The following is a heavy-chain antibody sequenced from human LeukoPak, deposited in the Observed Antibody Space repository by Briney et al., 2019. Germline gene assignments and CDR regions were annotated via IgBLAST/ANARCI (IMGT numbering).Heavy chain of an antibody. CDR1: GFTFISYA. D-gene: IGHD2/OR15-2a*01. Sequence: PGGSLRLSCAASGFTFISYAMNWVRQAPGKGLEWVAVIAYNGSNDYYADSVKGRFTVSRDNSKNTLYLQMNSLRAEDTAVYYCVRDRRMGIVRQENWFDPWGQGTLVIVSS. V-gene: IGHV3-30*04. J-gene: IGHJ5*02. CDR2: IAYNGSND. CDR3: VRDRRMGIVRQENWFDP.